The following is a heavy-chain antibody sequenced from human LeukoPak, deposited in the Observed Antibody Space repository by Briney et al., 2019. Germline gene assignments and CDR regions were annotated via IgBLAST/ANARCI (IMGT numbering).Heavy chain of an antibody. CDR3: AKDWYCSSTSCPNWFDP. V-gene: IGHV3-23*01. J-gene: IGHJ5*02. CDR2: ISGSGGST. CDR1: EFTFSNYA. D-gene: IGHD2-2*01. Sequence: GGSLRLSCAASEFTFSNYAVSWVRQAPGKGLEWVSAISGSGGSTYYADSVKGRFTISRDNSKNTLYLQMNSLRAEDTAVYYCAKDWYCSSTSCPNWFDPWGQGTLDTVSS.